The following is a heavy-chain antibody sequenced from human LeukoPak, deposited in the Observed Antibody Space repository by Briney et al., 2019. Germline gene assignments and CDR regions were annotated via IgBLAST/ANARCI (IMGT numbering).Heavy chain of an antibody. CDR3: ARDPGGIYYYMDV. D-gene: IGHD6-13*01. Sequence: SQTLSLTCAVSGGSISSANYSWSWIRQPPGKGLEWVGYIYHTGSTYFNSSLKSRVTMSVDTSKNQFSLKLSSVTAADTAVYYCARDPGGIYYYMDVWGKGTTVTVSS. CDR2: IYHTGST. V-gene: IGHV4-30-2*01. J-gene: IGHJ6*03. CDR1: GGSISSANYS.